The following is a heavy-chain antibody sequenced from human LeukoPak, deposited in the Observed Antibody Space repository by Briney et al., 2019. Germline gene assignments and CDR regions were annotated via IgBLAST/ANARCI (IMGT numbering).Heavy chain of an antibody. CDR3: AKDRPIIVVVPAAKYYYYYMDV. CDR1: GFTFSSYG. J-gene: IGHJ6*03. Sequence: PGGSLRLSCAASGFTFSSYGMHWVRQAPGKGLEWVAFIRYDGSNKYYADSVKGRFTISRDNSKNTLYLQMNSLRAEDTAVYYCAKDRPIIVVVPAAKYYYYYMDVWGKGTTVTISS. V-gene: IGHV3-30*02. D-gene: IGHD2-2*01. CDR2: IRYDGSNK.